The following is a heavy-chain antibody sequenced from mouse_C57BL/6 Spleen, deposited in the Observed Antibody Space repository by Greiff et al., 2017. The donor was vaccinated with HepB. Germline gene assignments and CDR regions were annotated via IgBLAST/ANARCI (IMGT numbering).Heavy chain of an antibody. CDR3: ARVGYAMYY. J-gene: IGHJ4*01. V-gene: IGHV1-26*01. CDR1: GYTFTDYY. Sequence: EVKLQQSGPELVKPGASVKISCKASGYTFTDYYMNWVKQSHGKSLEWIGDINPNNGGTSYNQKFKGKATLTVDKSSSTAYMELRSLTSEDSAVYYCARVGYAMYYWGQGTSVTVSS. CDR2: INPNNGGT.